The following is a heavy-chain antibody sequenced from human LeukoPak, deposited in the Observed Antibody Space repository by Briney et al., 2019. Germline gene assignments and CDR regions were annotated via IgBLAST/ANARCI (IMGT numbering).Heavy chain of an antibody. CDR2: INHSGST. CDR1: GGSFSGYY. Sequence: SETLSLTCAVYGGSFSGYYWSWIRQPPGKGLEWIGEINHSGSTNYIPSLKSRVTISVDTSKNQFSLKLSSVTAADTAVYYCARLGYSSGGQIDYWGQGTLVTVSS. CDR3: ARLGYSSGGQIDY. V-gene: IGHV4-34*01. J-gene: IGHJ4*02. D-gene: IGHD6-19*01.